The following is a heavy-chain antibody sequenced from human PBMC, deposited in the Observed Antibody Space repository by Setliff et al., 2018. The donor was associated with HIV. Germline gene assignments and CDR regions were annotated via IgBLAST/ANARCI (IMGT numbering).Heavy chain of an antibody. D-gene: IGHD7-27*01. J-gene: IGHJ4*02. CDR1: GGTFSSYA. CDR2: IIPIFGTA. CDR3: ASSTADYLYIYY. Sequence: SVKVSCKASGGTFSSYAISWVRQAPGQGLEWMGGIIPIFGTANYAQKFQGRVTITADESTSTAYMELSSLRSEDTAVYYCASSTADYLYIYYWGQGTLVTRLL. V-gene: IGHV1-69*13.